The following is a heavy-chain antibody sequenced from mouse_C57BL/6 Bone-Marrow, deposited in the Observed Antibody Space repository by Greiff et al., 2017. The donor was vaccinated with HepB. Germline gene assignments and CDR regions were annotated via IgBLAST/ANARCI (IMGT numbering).Heavy chain of an antibody. CDR1: GFTFSDYY. CDR3: ASPYYYGSSWGFAY. D-gene: IGHD1-1*01. J-gene: IGHJ3*01. CDR2: ISNGGGST. V-gene: IGHV5-12*01. Sequence: EVQLVESGGGLVQPGGSLKLSCAASGFTFSDYYMYWVRQTPEKRLEWVAYISNGGGSTYYPDTVKGRFTISRDNAKNTLYLQMSRLKSEDTAMYYCASPYYYGSSWGFAYWGQGTLVTVSA.